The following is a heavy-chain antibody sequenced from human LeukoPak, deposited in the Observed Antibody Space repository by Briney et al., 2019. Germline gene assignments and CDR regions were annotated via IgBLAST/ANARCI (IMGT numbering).Heavy chain of an antibody. CDR3: ARGLQIFDY. CDR2: IFYSGST. J-gene: IGHJ4*02. Sequence: SETLSLTCTVSGGSISSGSYYWSWIRQLPGKGLEWIGYIFYSGSTYYNPSLKSRVTISVDTPENQFSLKLSSVTAADTAMYYCARGLQIFDYWGQGTLVTVPS. V-gene: IGHV4-31*03. CDR1: GGSISSGSYY.